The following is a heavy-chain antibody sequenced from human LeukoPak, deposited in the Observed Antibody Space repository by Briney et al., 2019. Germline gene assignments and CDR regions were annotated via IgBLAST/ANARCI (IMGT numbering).Heavy chain of an antibody. V-gene: IGHV4-39*01. CDR3: ARLPIVVVPSTSFDI. D-gene: IGHD2-2*01. CDR1: GGSISSSSYY. CDR2: IYYKGIT. Sequence: SETLSLTCPVPGGSISSSSYYWGWIRQPPGKGLEWTGSIYYKGITYYNPSLKSRDTISVDTSKNQFSLKLSSVTAADTAVYYCARLPIVVVPSTSFDIWGQGTMVTASS. J-gene: IGHJ3*02.